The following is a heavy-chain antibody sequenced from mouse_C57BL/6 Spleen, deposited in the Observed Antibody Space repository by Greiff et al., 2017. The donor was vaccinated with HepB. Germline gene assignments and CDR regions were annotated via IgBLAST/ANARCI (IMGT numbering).Heavy chain of an antibody. J-gene: IGHJ3*01. CDR3: ARDYGSSRDWFAY. D-gene: IGHD1-1*01. V-gene: IGHV5-17*01. Sequence: EVMLVESGGGLVKPGGSLKLSCAASGFTFSDYGMHWVRQAPEKGLEWVAYISSGSSTIYYADTVKGRFTISRDNAKNTLFLQMTSLGSEDTAMYYCARDYGSSRDWFAYWGQGTLVTVSA. CDR1: GFTFSDYG. CDR2: ISSGSSTI.